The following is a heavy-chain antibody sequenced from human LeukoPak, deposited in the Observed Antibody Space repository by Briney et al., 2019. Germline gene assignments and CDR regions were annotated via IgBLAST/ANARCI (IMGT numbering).Heavy chain of an antibody. CDR3: ARADYGDGDY. J-gene: IGHJ4*02. CDR1: GFTFSSYA. D-gene: IGHD4-17*01. V-gene: IGHV3-66*01. Sequence: GGSLRLSCAASGFTFSSYAMSWVRQAPGKGLEWVSVIYSGGSTYYADSVKGRFTISRDNSKNTLYLQMNSLRAEDTAVYYCARADYGDGDYWGQGTLVTVSS. CDR2: IYSGGST.